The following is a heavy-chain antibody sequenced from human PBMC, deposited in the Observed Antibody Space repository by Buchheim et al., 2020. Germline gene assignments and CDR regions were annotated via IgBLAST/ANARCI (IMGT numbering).Heavy chain of an antibody. Sequence: QGQLVQSGAEVKTPGASVKVSCKTSEYTRHHTHWLRQAPGQELEWVGSVNPNGGATNYAQRFQGRVAMTWDTSIRTTYMELSSLRSEDTAVYYCARGARGGTTSDNWFDPWGQGTL. CDR3: ARGARGGTTSDNWFDP. CDR1: EYTRHH. J-gene: IGHJ5*02. V-gene: IGHV1-2*02. CDR2: VNPNGGAT. D-gene: IGHD1-7*01.